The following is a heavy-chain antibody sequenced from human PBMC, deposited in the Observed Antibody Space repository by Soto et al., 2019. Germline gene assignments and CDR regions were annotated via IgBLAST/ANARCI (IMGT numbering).Heavy chain of an antibody. CDR2: IYYSGST. Sequence: QLQLQASGAGLVKPSETLSLTCTVSGGSISSSSYYWGWIRQPPGKGLEWIGSIYYSGSTYYNPSLKSRVTISVDTSKNQFSLKLSSVTAADTAVYYCARQSAVAGNWFDPWGQGTLVTVSS. V-gene: IGHV4-39*01. J-gene: IGHJ5*02. CDR3: ARQSAVAGNWFDP. D-gene: IGHD6-19*01. CDR1: GGSISSSSYY.